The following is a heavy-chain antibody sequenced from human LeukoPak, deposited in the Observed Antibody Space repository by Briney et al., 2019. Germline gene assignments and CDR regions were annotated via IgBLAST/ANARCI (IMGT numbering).Heavy chain of an antibody. D-gene: IGHD1-26*01. Sequence: PSETLSLTCAVYGGSFSGYYWSWIRQPPGKGLEWIGEINHSGSTNYNPSLKSRVTISVDKSKNQFSLKLSSVTAADTAVYYCARVQSGSYIYLFDYWGQGTLVTVSS. J-gene: IGHJ4*02. CDR3: ARVQSGSYIYLFDY. V-gene: IGHV4-34*01. CDR1: GGSFSGYY. CDR2: INHSGST.